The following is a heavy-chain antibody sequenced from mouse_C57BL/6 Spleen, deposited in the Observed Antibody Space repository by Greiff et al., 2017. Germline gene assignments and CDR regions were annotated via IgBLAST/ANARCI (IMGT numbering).Heavy chain of an antibody. CDR2: INPNNGGT. Sequence: EVQLQQSGPELVKPGASVKISCKASGYTFTDYYMNWVKQSHGKSLEWIGDINPNNGGTSYNQKFKGKATLTVDKSSSTAYMELRSLTSEDSAVYYCARGYYYGSPFAYWGQGTLVTVSA. CDR3: ARGYYYGSPFAY. J-gene: IGHJ3*01. V-gene: IGHV1-26*01. D-gene: IGHD1-1*01. CDR1: GYTFTDYY.